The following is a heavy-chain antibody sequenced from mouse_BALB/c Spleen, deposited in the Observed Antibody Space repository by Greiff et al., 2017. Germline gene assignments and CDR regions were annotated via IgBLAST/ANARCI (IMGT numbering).Heavy chain of an antibody. Sequence: DVMLVESGGGLVQPGGSLRLSCATSGFTFTDYYMSWVRQPPGKALEWLGFIRNKANGYTTEYSASVKGRFTISRDNSQSILYLQMNTLRAEDSATYYCARLDYYGSGEDWYFDVWGAGTTVTVSS. J-gene: IGHJ1*01. CDR2: IRNKANGYTT. CDR3: ARLDYYGSGEDWYFDV. D-gene: IGHD1-1*01. V-gene: IGHV7-3*02. CDR1: GFTFTDYY.